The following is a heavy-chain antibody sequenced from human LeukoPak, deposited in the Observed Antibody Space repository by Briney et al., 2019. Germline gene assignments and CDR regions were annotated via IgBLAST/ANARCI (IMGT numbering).Heavy chain of an antibody. J-gene: IGHJ4*02. CDR3: ARTFYGFYFDY. V-gene: IGHV3-66*01. D-gene: IGHD2/OR15-2a*01. CDR2: LYSGGNT. CDR1: GFTVSSNY. Sequence: GGSLRLSCAASGFTVSSNYMSWVRQAPGKGLEWVSVLYSGGNTYYADSVKGRFTISRANSKNTLFPQMNSLRDEDTAVYYCARTFYGFYFDYWGQGTLVIVSS.